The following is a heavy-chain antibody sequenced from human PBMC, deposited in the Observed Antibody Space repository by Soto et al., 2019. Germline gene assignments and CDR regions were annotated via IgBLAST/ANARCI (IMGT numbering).Heavy chain of an antibody. CDR3: AGDIVIVPDARGSYFDY. V-gene: IGHV4-34*01. CDR1: GGSFSGYY. Sequence: QVQLQQWGAGLLKPSETLSLTCAVYGGSFSGYYWSWIRQPPGKGLEWIGENNHRGSTNYNPSLKSRVTISVDTSKNQFALKLSSVTAADTAVYYCAGDIVIVPDARGSYFDYWGQGTLVTVSS. D-gene: IGHD2-2*01. CDR2: NNHRGST. J-gene: IGHJ4*02.